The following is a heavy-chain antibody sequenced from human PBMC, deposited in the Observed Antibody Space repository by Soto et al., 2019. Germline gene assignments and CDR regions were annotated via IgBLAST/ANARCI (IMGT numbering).Heavy chain of an antibody. CDR1: GGSISSYY. V-gene: IGHV4-59*08. D-gene: IGHD3-3*01. Sequence: QVQLQESGPGLVKPSETLSLTCTVSGGSISSYYWSWIRQPPGKGLEWIGYIYYSGSTNYNPSLKSRVTISVDTSKNQFSLKLSSVTAADTAVYYCARRYYVFWADAFDIWGQGTMVTVSS. CDR2: IYYSGST. CDR3: ARRYYVFWADAFDI. J-gene: IGHJ3*02.